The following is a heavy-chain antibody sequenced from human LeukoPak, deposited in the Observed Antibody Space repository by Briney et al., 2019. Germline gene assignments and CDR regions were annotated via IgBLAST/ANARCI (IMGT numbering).Heavy chain of an antibody. CDR2: INPNSGGT. J-gene: IGHJ4*02. CDR1: GYTFTGYY. CDR3: TRVGTVRYYYDSSGPY. D-gene: IGHD3-22*01. Sequence: ASVKVSCKASGYTFTGYYMHWVRQAPGQGLEWMGWINPNSGGTNYAQKFRGRVTMTRDTSISTAYMELSRLRSDDTAVYYCTRVGTVRYYYDSSGPYWGQGTLVTVSS. V-gene: IGHV1-2*02.